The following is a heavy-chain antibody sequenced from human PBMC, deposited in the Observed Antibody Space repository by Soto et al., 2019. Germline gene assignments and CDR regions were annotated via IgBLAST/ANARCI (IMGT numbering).Heavy chain of an antibody. V-gene: IGHV1-2*02. Sequence: QAQLVQSGAEVTKPGASVKVSCEASGYSFTVYYIHWVRQAPGQGLEWMGWVNPNTGGTKYAQKFQGTVTMTRDTSITTAYLELRRLKSDATAVYYCARQLAYCAGDCYTEPIDYWGQGTLVTVSS. CDR2: VNPNTGGT. CDR1: GYSFTVYY. D-gene: IGHD2-21*02. CDR3: ARQLAYCAGDCYTEPIDY. J-gene: IGHJ4*02.